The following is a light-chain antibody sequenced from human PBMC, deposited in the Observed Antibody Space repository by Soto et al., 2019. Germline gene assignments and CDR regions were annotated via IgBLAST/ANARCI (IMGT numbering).Light chain of an antibody. CDR1: SXNIGAGYD. V-gene: IGLV1-40*01. CDR3: CSFAGSYSYV. J-gene: IGLJ1*01. CDR2: GNN. Sequence: QSVLTQPHSVSGAPGQTVTIYCTGSSXNIGAGYDVHWYQQLPGTAPKFFMYGNNNRPSGVPDRFSGSKSGNTASLTISGLQAEDEADYSCCSFAGSYSYVFGTGTRSPA.